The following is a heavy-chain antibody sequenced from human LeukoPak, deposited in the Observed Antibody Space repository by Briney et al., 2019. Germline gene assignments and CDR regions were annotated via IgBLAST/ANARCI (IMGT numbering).Heavy chain of an antibody. CDR3: ARAWVAVAGDWAYGMDV. Sequence: ASVKVSCKASGYTFTGYYMHWLRQAPGQGLEWMGRINPNSGGTNYAQKFQGRVTMTRDTSISTAYMELSRLRSDDTAVYYCARAWVAVAGDWAYGMDVWGQGTTVTVSS. V-gene: IGHV1-2*06. D-gene: IGHD6-19*01. J-gene: IGHJ6*02. CDR2: INPNSGGT. CDR1: GYTFTGYY.